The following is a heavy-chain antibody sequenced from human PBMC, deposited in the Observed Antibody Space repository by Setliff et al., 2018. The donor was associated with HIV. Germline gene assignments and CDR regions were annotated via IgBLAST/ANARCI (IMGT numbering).Heavy chain of an antibody. CDR3: ARGGEYPNWFFDL. V-gene: IGHV4-61*02. D-gene: IGHD3-16*01. Sequence: SETLSLTCTVSGDSFNSGTYYRSWIRQPAGKGLEWIGRIYASGSANYSPSLKSRVTISLDTSKNQFSLNLTSMTAADTAVYYCARGGEYPNWFFDLWGRGTLVTVSS. CDR2: IYASGSA. J-gene: IGHJ2*01. CDR1: GDSFNSGTYY.